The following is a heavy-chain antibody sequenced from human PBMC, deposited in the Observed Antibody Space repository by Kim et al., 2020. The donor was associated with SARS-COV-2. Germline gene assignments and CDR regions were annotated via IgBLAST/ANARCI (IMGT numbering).Heavy chain of an antibody. V-gene: IGHV4-34*01. J-gene: IGHJ5*02. CDR3: ARGPRVIAAAENWFDP. Sequence: SETLSLTCGVYGGSFSGYYWSWIRQPPGKGLEWIGEINHSGSTNYNPSLKSRVTISVDTSKNQFSLKLSSVTAADTAVYYCARGPRVIAAAENWFDPWGQGTLVTVSS. CDR1: GGSFSGYY. CDR2: INHSGST. D-gene: IGHD6-13*01.